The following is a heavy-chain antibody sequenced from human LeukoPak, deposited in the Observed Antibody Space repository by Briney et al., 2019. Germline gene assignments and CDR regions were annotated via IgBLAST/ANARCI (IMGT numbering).Heavy chain of an antibody. D-gene: IGHD3-16*01. CDR3: AADDRFYTFDGYDI. Sequence: GGSLRLSCAASGFTFSSYSMNWVRQAPGKGLEWVGRVKMKSDGGTTDYAAAVKGRFSISRDDSKNSLYLQMNNLRTEDTAVYYCAADDRFYTFDGYDIWGQGTMVTVSS. CDR2: VKMKSDGGTT. J-gene: IGHJ3*02. V-gene: IGHV3-15*01. CDR1: GFTFSSYS.